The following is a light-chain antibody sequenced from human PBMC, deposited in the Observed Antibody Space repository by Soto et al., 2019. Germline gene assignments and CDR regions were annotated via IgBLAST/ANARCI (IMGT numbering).Light chain of an antibody. V-gene: IGLV1-44*01. Sequence: QSALTQPPSVSGTPGLRVTISCSGGSSNIGSDTVNWYQQLPGAAPKLLIFNDDQRPSGVPDRFSGSRSGTSASLVISGLQSDDEADYFCSTWDGSLNGWVFGGGTKLTVL. CDR3: STWDGSLNGWV. J-gene: IGLJ3*02. CDR1: SSNIGSDT. CDR2: NDD.